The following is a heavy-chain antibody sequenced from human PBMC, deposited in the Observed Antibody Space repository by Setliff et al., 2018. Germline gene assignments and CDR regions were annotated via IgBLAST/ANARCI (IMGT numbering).Heavy chain of an antibody. CDR2: ISYDGSYK. V-gene: IGHV3-30*03. J-gene: IGHJ4*02. Sequence: GGSLILSCAVSGFTFSNYGVHWVRQAPGKGLEWVAVISYDGSYKSHADSVKGRFTISRDNSKNTLYLQMNSLRPEDTAVYYCARDIVPSYWGQGTLVTVSS. D-gene: IGHD3-16*02. CDR1: GFTFSNYG. CDR3: ARDIVPSY.